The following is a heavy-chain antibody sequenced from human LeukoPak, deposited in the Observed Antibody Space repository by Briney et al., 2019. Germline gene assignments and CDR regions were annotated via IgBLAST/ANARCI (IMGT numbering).Heavy chain of an antibody. J-gene: IGHJ6*03. CDR1: GDSITTSY. V-gene: IGHV4-59*01. CDR2: IFYPGST. D-gene: IGHD3-16*01. CDR3: ARVGGGGMRFRHYMDV. Sequence: SETLSLTCSVSGDSITTSYWTWIRQSPGKGLEWIGYIFYPGSTLSNPSLKSRLSLSLHTSKNQFSLKLLSVTAADTATYYCARVGGGGMRFRHYMDVWGKGTPVTVSS.